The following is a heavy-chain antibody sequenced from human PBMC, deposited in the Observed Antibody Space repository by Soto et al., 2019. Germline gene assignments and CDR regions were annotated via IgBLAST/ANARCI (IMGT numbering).Heavy chain of an antibody. CDR2: ISAYNRNS. V-gene: IGHV1-18*04. J-gene: IGHJ4*02. CDR3: ARTVAGKSDY. D-gene: IGHD6-19*01. Sequence: ASVKVSCKASGYSLTTYGINWVRQAPGQGLEWMGWISAYNRNSNYAQNLQGRVTMTTDTSTNTAYMELKSLRSDDTAVYYCARTVAGKSDYWGEGHLLTVCS. CDR1: GYSLTTYG.